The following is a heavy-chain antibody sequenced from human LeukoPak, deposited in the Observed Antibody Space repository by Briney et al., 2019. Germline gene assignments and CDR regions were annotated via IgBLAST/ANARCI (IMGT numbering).Heavy chain of an antibody. CDR3: ARGAQLTDY. CDR1: GFTFYTYG. D-gene: IGHD6-13*01. J-gene: IGHJ4*02. V-gene: IGHV3-64*01. Sequence: PGGSLRLSYAASGFTFYTYGMHWVRQAPGKGLEYVSGIGPDGGTTYYANSVKGRFTISRDNSKYMLYLQMGSLTTDDMAVYYCARGAQLTDYWGQGTLVTVSS. CDR2: IGPDGGTT.